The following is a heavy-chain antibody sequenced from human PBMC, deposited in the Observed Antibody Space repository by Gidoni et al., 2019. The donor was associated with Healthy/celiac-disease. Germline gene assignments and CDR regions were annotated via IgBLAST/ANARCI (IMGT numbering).Heavy chain of an antibody. D-gene: IGHD3-22*01. CDR2: ISYYGSNK. CDR1: GFTCSSYG. V-gene: IGHV3-30*18. CDR3: AKDSTPIVVVITTFDY. Sequence: QVQLGESGGGGVQPGRSRRISGAAAGFTCSSYGMHWVRQAPGKGLEWVAVISYYGSNKSYASSVQGRFTISRDNSKNTLYLQMNSLRAEDTAVYYCAKDSTPIVVVITTFDYWGQGTLVTVSS. J-gene: IGHJ4*02.